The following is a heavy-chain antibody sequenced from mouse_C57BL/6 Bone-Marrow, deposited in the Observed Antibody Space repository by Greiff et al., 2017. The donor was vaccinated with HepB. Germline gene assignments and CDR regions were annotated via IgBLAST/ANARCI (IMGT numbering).Heavy chain of an antibody. CDR1: GYTFTSYW. Sequence: QVQLQQPGAELVMPGASVKLSCKASGYTFTSYWMHWVKQRPGQGLEWIGEIDPSDSYTNYNQKFKGKSTLTVDKSSSTAYMQLSSLTSEDSAVYYCARHSLYYYAMDNWGQGTSVTVSS. CDR2: IDPSDSYT. J-gene: IGHJ4*01. CDR3: ARHSLYYYAMDN. D-gene: IGHD6-1*01. V-gene: IGHV1-69*01.